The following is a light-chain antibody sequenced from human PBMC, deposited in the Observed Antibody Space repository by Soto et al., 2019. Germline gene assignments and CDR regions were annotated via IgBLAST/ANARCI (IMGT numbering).Light chain of an antibody. CDR1: GSDVGGYNY. CDR3: SSYTSASTPLV. CDR2: DVG. J-gene: IGLJ2*01. Sequence: QPALTQPASVSGSPGQSITISCTGTGSDVGGYNYVSWYQQHPGKAPKVMIYDVGNRPSGVSNRCSGSKSGNTASLTISGLQAEDEADYYCSSYTSASTPLVFGGGTKLTVL. V-gene: IGLV2-14*01.